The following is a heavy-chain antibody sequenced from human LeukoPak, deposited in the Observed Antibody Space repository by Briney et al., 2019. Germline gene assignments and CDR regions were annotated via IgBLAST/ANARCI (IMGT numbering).Heavy chain of an antibody. J-gene: IGHJ3*02. CDR3: AEESSGYDTFDI. CDR2: ITSGSYI. V-gene: IGHV3-21*01. CDR1: GFTFSSYS. Sequence: GGSLRLSCAASGFTFSSYSLIWVRQAPGKGLEWVSSITSGSYIYYADSVKGRFTISRDNAENSLYLQMNSLRAEDTAVYYCAEESSGYDTFDIWGQGTMVTVSS. D-gene: IGHD3-22*01.